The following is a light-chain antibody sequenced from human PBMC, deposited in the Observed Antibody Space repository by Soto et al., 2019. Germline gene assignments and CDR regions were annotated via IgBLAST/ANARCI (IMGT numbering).Light chain of an antibody. CDR1: QSVGTY. CDR3: QQYNGWPRT. J-gene: IGKJ1*01. Sequence: EIVMTQSPATLSVSPGERATLSCRASQSVGTYLAWYQQKPGQAPRLLIYGASTRAAGISPRFSGGGSGTEFTLTISSLQSEDFAVYYCQQYNGWPRTFGQGTKGGI. CDR2: GAS. V-gene: IGKV3-15*01.